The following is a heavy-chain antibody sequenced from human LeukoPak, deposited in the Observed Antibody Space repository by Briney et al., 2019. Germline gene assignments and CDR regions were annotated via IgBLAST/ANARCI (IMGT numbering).Heavy chain of an antibody. J-gene: IGHJ4*02. V-gene: IGHV3-23*01. CDR1: GFTSSSYA. CDR2: ISGSGGST. D-gene: IGHD3-9*01. CDR3: AKDVDFDWLSFFDY. Sequence: GGSLRLSCAASGFTSSSYALNWVRQAPGKGLEWVSAISGSGGSTYYADSVKGRFTISRDNSKNTLYLQMNSLRAEDTAVYYCAKDVDFDWLSFFDYWGQGTLVTVSS.